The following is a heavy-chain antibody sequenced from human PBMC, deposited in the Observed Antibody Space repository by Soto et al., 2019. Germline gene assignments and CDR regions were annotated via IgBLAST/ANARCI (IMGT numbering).Heavy chain of an antibody. CDR2: IYHTGTT. Sequence: QVRLQESGPGLVKPSGTLSLTCGVSGVSITSGTLWNWVRQTPGKGLEWLGEIYHTGTTNYNPSFKSRLTISVDKSKNQFSLRLTSVTAADTARYYCAKAPLGVLRFLQWENDMDVWGQGTTVTVSS. CDR3: AKAPLGVLRFLQWENDMDV. J-gene: IGHJ6*02. CDR1: GVSITSGTL. D-gene: IGHD3-3*01. V-gene: IGHV4-4*02.